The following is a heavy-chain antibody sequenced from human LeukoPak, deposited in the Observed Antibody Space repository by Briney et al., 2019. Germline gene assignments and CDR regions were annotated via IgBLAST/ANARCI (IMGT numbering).Heavy chain of an antibody. CDR1: EFTFSDYY. D-gene: IGHD4-11*01. Sequence: PGGSLRLSCAASEFTFSDYYMSWIRRAPGKGLEWVSYISSSGSTVYYADSVKGRFTISRDNAKNSLYLQMSSLRAEDTAVYYCARESYSNYLGYMDVWGKGTTVTVSS. CDR2: ISSSGSTV. V-gene: IGHV3-11*04. CDR3: ARESYSNYLGYMDV. J-gene: IGHJ6*03.